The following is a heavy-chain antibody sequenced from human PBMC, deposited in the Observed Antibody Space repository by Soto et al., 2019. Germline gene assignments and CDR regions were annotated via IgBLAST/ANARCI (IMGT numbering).Heavy chain of an antibody. Sequence: ASVKVSCKASGGTFSSYAISWVRQAPGQGLEWMGGIIPIFGTANYAQKFQGRVTITADESTSTAYMELSSLRFDDTAVYYCARDFTGWPPDGVDCWGQGTQVTVSS. J-gene: IGHJ4*02. D-gene: IGHD3-16*01. V-gene: IGHV1-69*13. CDR1: GGTFSSYA. CDR3: ARDFTGWPPDGVDC. CDR2: IIPIFGTA.